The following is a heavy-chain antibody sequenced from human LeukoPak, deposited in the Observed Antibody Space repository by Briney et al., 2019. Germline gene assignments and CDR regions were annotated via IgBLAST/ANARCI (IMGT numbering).Heavy chain of an antibody. CDR2: ISFDGKNK. CDR3: AKETHERSSGGWPIDH. D-gene: IGHD6-19*01. J-gene: IGHJ4*02. V-gene: IGHV3-30*18. Sequence: GGSLRLSCAASGFTFSSYGMHWVRQAPGQGLEWVAVISFDGKNKYYADSVKGRFTISRDNSKNTLDLQMNSLRAEDTAVYYCAKETHERSSGGWPIDHWGQGTLVTVSS. CDR1: GFTFSSYG.